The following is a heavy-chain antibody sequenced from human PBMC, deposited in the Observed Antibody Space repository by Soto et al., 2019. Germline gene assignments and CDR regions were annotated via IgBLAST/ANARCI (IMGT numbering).Heavy chain of an antibody. D-gene: IGHD3-22*01. CDR3: ASHSHYDSSPLDY. V-gene: IGHV3-21*01. J-gene: IGHJ4*02. Sequence: EVQLVESGGGLVKPGGSLRLSCAASGFTFSSYSMNWVRQAPGKGLEWVSSISSSSSYIYYADSVKGRFTISRDNAKNSLYLQMNSLGAEDTAVYYCASHSHYDSSPLDYWGQGTLVTVSS. CDR1: GFTFSSYS. CDR2: ISSSSSYI.